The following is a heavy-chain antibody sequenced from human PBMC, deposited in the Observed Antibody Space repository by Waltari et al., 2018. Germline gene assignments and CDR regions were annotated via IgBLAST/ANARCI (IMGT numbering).Heavy chain of an antibody. D-gene: IGHD3-10*01. CDR3: ARGAVWVQGSAAFDI. CDR2: MNPNSGNT. CDR1: GYTLTSYD. J-gene: IGHJ3*02. Sequence: QVQLVQSVAEVKKPGGSVRVSCKASGYTLTSYDINWVRQATGQGLEWMGWMNPNSGNTGYAQKFQGRVTITMNTSISTAYMELSSLRSEYTAVYYCARGAVWVQGSAAFDIWGQGTMVTVSS. V-gene: IGHV1-8*03.